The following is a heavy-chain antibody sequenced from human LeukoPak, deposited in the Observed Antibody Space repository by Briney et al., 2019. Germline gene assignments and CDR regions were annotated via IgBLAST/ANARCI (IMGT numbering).Heavy chain of an antibody. CDR1: GGSISSYY. V-gene: IGHV4-59*01. Sequence: SETLSPTCTVSGGSISSYYWSWIRQPPGKGLEWIGYIYYSGSTNYNPSLKSRVTISVDTSKNQFSLKLSSVTAADTAVYYCARIGPEGFDYWGQGTLVTVSS. CDR2: IYYSGST. CDR3: ARIGPEGFDY. J-gene: IGHJ4*02.